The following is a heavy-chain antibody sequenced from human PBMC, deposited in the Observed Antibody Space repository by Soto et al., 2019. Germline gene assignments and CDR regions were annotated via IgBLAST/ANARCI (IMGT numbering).Heavy chain of an antibody. V-gene: IGHV1-18*01. Sequence: ASVKASCKAPGYTFTTYRISRVRQAPGQGLEWMGWINVYNGNTKYAQKLQGRVTMTTDTSTSTAYMELRSLISDDTAVYYCARGVGSGIYYNQYNWFDPWGQGTLVTVSS. D-gene: IGHD3-10*01. J-gene: IGHJ5*02. CDR3: ARGVGSGIYYNQYNWFDP. CDR2: INVYNGNT. CDR1: GYTFTTYR.